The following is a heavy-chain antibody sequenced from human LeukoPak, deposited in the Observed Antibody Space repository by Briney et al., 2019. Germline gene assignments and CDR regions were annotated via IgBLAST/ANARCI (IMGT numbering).Heavy chain of an antibody. V-gene: IGHV3-72*01. CDR3: VRVVRTRSGWYYFDN. Sequence: PGGCHRLSCAPSGLALSDHQMDWVREAPRAGIEEVARRQTTKPYSCTTEYAASVQGRFPISRDDSKNSLYLQLNSLTTEDTAVYYCVRVVRTRSGWYYFDNWGRGTLVTVSS. D-gene: IGHD6-13*01. CDR1: GLALSDHQ. J-gene: IGHJ4*02. CDR2: RQTTKPYSCTT.